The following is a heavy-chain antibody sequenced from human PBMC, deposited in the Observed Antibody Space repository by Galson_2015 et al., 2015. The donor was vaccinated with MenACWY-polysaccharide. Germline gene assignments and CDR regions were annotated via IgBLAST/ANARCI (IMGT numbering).Heavy chain of an antibody. CDR3: AKDGGYCTNGVCYKGDY. CDR1: GFTFSSYG. D-gene: IGHD2-8*01. CDR2: ISYDGSNK. Sequence: SLRLSCAASGFTFSSYGMHWVRQAPGKGLEWVAVISYDGSNKYYADPVKGRFTISRDNSKNTLYLQMNSLRAEDTAVYYCAKDGGYCTNGVCYKGDYWGQGTLVTVSS. J-gene: IGHJ4*02. V-gene: IGHV3-30*18.